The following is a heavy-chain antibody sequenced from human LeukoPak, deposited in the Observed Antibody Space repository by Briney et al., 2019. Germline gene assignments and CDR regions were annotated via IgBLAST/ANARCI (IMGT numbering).Heavy chain of an antibody. Sequence: SPTCTVSGGSISSGDYYWSWIRQPPGKGLEWIGYIYYSGSTYYNPSLKSRVTISVDTSKNQFSLKLSSVTAADTAVYYCARVEGEDTAMFYWGQGTLVTVSS. CDR3: ARVEGEDTAMFY. CDR2: IYYSGST. D-gene: IGHD5-18*01. CDR1: GGSISSGDYY. J-gene: IGHJ4*02. V-gene: IGHV4-30-4*01.